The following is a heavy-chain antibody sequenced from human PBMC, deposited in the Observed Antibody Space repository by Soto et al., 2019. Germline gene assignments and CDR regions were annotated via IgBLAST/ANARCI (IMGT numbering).Heavy chain of an antibody. J-gene: IGHJ3*02. Sequence: GGSLRLSCAASGFTFSSYWMNWVRQAPGKGLEWVANIKQDGSEKYYVDSVKGRFTISRDNAKNSLYLQMNSLRAEDTAVYYCARDLDIVLPAAHYDAFDIRGQGTMVTVSS. CDR2: IKQDGSEK. V-gene: IGHV3-7*01. CDR1: GFTFSSYW. D-gene: IGHD2-2*01. CDR3: ARDLDIVLPAAHYDAFDI.